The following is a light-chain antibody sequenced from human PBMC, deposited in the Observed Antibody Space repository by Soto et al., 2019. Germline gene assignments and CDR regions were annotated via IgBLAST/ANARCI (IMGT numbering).Light chain of an antibody. V-gene: IGKV3-20*01. CDR2: GAS. J-gene: IGKJ5*01. Sequence: EIVLTQSPGTLSFSPGERATLSCRASQSVSSSYLAWYQQKPGQAPRLLIYGASSRATGISDRFSGSGSGTDFTLTISRLEPEDCAVYFCQQYVSSPPITFGQGTRLEIK. CDR1: QSVSSSY. CDR3: QQYVSSPPIT.